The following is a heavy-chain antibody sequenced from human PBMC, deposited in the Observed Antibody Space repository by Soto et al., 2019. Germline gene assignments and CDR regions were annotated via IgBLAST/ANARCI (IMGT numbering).Heavy chain of an antibody. V-gene: IGHV1-8*01. J-gene: IGHJ5*02. D-gene: IGHD1-7*01. Sequence: QVQLVQSGAEVKKPGASVKVSCKASGYTFTSYDINWVRQATGHGLEWMGWMNPNSGNTVYAQKFQGRVTMTRDTSISTAYMELSSLRFEDTAVYYCARERTGTTSNWFDPWGQGTLVTVSS. CDR2: MNPNSGNT. CDR3: ARERTGTTSNWFDP. CDR1: GYTFTSYD.